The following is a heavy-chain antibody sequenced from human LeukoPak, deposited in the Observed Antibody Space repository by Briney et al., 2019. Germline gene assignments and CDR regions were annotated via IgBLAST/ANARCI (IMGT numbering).Heavy chain of an antibody. V-gene: IGHV1-18*01. CDR3: ARAGVYYYGSGSYYNDEGNWFDP. D-gene: IGHD3-10*01. CDR2: ISAYNGNT. CDR1: GYTFTSYG. J-gene: IGHJ5*02. Sequence: ASVKVSCKASGYTFTSYGISWVRQAPGQGLEWMGWISAYNGNTNYAQELQGRVTMTTDTSTSTAYMELRSLRSDDTAVYYCARAGVYYYGSGSYYNDEGNWFDPWGQGTLVTVSS.